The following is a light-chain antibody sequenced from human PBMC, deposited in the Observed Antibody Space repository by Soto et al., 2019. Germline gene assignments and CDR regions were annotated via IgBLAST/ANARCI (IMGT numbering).Light chain of an antibody. Sequence: QSVLTQPPSASGTPGQGVTISCSGGSSNIGTYTVSWYQQFPETAPKLLTYGNNQRPSGVPDRFSGSKSGTSASLSISGLQSDDEADYYCAAWDDSLNGPIFGGGTKLTVL. J-gene: IGLJ2*01. CDR3: AAWDDSLNGPI. CDR1: SSNIGTYT. CDR2: GNN. V-gene: IGLV1-44*01.